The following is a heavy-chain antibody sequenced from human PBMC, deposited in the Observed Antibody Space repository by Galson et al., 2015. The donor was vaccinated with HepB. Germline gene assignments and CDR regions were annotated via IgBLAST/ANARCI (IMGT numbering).Heavy chain of an antibody. J-gene: IGHJ4*02. CDR1: GGSVSDGYH. CDR3: ARHSGKLFDY. D-gene: IGHD1-26*01. V-gene: IGHV4-39*01. Sequence: TLSLTCTVSGGSVSDGYHWGWIRQPPGKGLEWIVSMFYDGVTYYNPSLKSRVIKSIDTSKNQFSLKLSSVTAADTAVYYCARHSGKLFDYWGQGTLVTVSS. CDR2: MFYDGVT.